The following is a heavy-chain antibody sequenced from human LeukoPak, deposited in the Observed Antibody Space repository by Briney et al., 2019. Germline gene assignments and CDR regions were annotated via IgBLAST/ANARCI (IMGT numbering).Heavy chain of an antibody. J-gene: IGHJ4*02. CDR2: IRYDGSNK. CDR3: AKANTPLTTTCPFDY. Sequence: GGSLRLSCAASGFTFSRYGMHWVRQAPGKGLEWVAFIRYDGSNKYYADSVKGRFTISRDNSKNTLYLQMNSLRAEDTAVYYCAKANTPLTTTCPFDYWGQGTLVTVSS. CDR1: GFTFSRYG. D-gene: IGHD2-2*01. V-gene: IGHV3-30*02.